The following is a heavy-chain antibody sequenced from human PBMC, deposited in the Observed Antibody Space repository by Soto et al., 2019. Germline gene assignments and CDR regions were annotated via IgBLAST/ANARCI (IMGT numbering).Heavy chain of an antibody. J-gene: IGHJ4*02. CDR2: VYWDDDK. V-gene: IGHV2-5*02. CDR1: GFSFSTSRVG. D-gene: IGHD3-10*01. CDR3: VPSPYESGRRHFDY. Sequence: QITLKESGPTLVKPTQPLTLTCSFSGFSFSTSRVGVAWIRQSPGKALEWLALVYWDDDKLYSPSMESRLTITKDTSKNQVVLALTDMDPVDTATYLCVPSPYESGRRHFDYWAQGTLVPVSS.